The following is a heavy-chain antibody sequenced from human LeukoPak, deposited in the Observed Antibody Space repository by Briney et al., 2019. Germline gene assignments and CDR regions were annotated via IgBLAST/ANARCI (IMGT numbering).Heavy chain of an antibody. J-gene: IGHJ5*02. CDR1: GFTVSSNS. CDR3: AEDRGYGSSIQWFDP. Sequence: GGSLRLSCTVSGFTVSSNSMSWVRQAPGKGLEWVSFIYSDNTHYSDSVKGRFTISRDNAQNSLYLQMNSLRAEDTAVYYCAEDRGYGSSIQWFDPWGQGTLVLVSS. V-gene: IGHV3-53*01. D-gene: IGHD3-10*01. CDR2: IYSDNT.